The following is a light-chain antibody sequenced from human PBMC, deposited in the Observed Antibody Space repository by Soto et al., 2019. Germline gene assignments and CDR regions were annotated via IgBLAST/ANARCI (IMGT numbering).Light chain of an antibody. J-gene: IGLJ2*01. CDR2: SNN. Sequence: QPVLTQPPSVSEAPRQRVTISCSGSSSNIGNNAVNWYQQFPGKAPKLLIYSNNQRPSGVPDRFSGSKSGTSASLAISGLRSEDEAAYYCAAWHNSLSGVIFGGGTKLTVL. V-gene: IGLV1-36*01. CDR1: SSNIGNNA. CDR3: AAWHNSLSGVI.